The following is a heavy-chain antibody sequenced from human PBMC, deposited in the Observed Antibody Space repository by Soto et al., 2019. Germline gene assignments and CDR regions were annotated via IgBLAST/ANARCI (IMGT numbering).Heavy chain of an antibody. J-gene: IGHJ4*02. CDR3: ASGILIGGNPLLPY. CDR2: INHSGST. V-gene: IGHV4-34*01. CDR1: GGSFSGYY. Sequence: AETLSLTCAVYGGSFSGYYWSWIRQPPGKGLEWIGEINHSGSTNYNPSLKSRVTISVDTSKNQFSLKLSSVTAADTAVYYCASGILIGGNPLLPYWGQGTLVTVSS. D-gene: IGHD2-15*01.